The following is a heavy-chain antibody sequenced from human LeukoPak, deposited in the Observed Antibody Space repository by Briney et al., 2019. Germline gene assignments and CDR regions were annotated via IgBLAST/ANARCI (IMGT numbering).Heavy chain of an antibody. CDR2: ISAYNGNT. CDR3: ARDRNGGWYYYDSSGYYSDY. D-gene: IGHD3-22*01. V-gene: IGHV1-18*01. J-gene: IGHJ4*02. Sequence: ASVKVSCKASGYTFTSYGISWVRQAPGQGLEWMGWISAYNGNTNYAQNLQGRVTMTTDTSTSTAYMELRSLRSDDTAVYYCARDRNGGWYYYDSSGYYSDYWGQGTLVTVSS. CDR1: GYTFTSYG.